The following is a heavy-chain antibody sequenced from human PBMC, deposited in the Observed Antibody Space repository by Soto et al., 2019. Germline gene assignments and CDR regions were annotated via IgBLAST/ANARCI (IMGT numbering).Heavy chain of an antibody. Sequence: QVQLVQSGAEVKKPGASVKVSCKASGYTFTSYAMHWVRQAPGQRLGWMGWINAGNGNTKYSQKFQGRVTITRDTTASTAYMELSSLRSEDTAVYYCARVDRCYDSSGSYAFDIWGQGTMVTVSS. J-gene: IGHJ3*02. D-gene: IGHD3-22*01. CDR3: ARVDRCYDSSGSYAFDI. CDR2: INAGNGNT. V-gene: IGHV1-3*01. CDR1: GYTFTSYA.